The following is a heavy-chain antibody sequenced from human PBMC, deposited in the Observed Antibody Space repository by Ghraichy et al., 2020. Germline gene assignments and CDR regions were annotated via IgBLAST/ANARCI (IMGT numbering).Heavy chain of an antibody. CDR2: IYHSGST. V-gene: IGHV4-30-2*01. D-gene: IGHD3-22*01. J-gene: IGHJ4*02. CDR1: GGSISSGGYS. Sequence: SETLSLTCAVSGGSISSGGYSWSWIRQPPGKGLEWIGYIYHSGSTYYNPSLKSRVTISVDRSKNQFSLKLSSVTAADTAVYYCARVSHDSSGYFSRWIDYWGQGTLVTVSS. CDR3: ARVSHDSSGYFSRWIDY.